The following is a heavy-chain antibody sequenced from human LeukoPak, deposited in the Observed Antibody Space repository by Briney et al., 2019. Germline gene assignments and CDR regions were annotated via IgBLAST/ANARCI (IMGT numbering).Heavy chain of an antibody. D-gene: IGHD3-10*01. J-gene: IGHJ5*02. CDR3: AREAGVWFDP. V-gene: IGHV3-30*01. CDR1: GFTFSSYV. CDR2: ISYDGSNK. Sequence: GSLRLSCAASGFTFSSYVMYWVRQAPGKGLEWVAVISYDGSNKYYADSVKGRFTISRDNSKNTLYLQMNSLRAEDTAVYYCAREAGVWFDPWGQGTLVTVSS.